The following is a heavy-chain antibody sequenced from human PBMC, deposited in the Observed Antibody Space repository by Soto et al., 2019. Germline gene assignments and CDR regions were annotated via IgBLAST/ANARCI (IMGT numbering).Heavy chain of an antibody. J-gene: IGHJ3*02. Sequence: GGSLRLSCAASGFTFSSYAMSWVRQAPGKGLEWVSAISGSGGSTYYADSVKGRFTISRDNSKNTLYLQMNSLRAEDTAVYYCAKDYRDIVVVPAAIRAFDIWGQGTMVTVSS. V-gene: IGHV3-23*01. D-gene: IGHD2-2*02. CDR1: GFTFSSYA. CDR2: ISGSGGST. CDR3: AKDYRDIVVVPAAIRAFDI.